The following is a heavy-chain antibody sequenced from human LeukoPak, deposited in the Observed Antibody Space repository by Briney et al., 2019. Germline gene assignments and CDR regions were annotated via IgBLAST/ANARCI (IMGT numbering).Heavy chain of an antibody. CDR2: IKQDGSEK. CDR3: AREGGYDSPTYYFDY. Sequence: GGSLRLSCAASGFTFSSHWMSWVRQAPGKGLEWVANIKQDGSEKYYVDSVKGRFTISRDNAKNSLYPQMNSLRAEDTAVYYCAREGGYDSPTYYFDYWGQGTLVTVSS. CDR1: GFTFSSHW. D-gene: IGHD3-22*01. J-gene: IGHJ4*02. V-gene: IGHV3-7*01.